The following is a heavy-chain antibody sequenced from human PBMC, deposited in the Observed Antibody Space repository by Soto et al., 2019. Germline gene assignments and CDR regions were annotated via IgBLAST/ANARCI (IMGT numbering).Heavy chain of an antibody. V-gene: IGHV4-30-4*01. CDR1: GGSISSGDYY. Sequence: QVQLQESGPGLVKPSQTLSLTCTVSGGSISSGDYYWSWIRQPPGKGLGWIGYIYYNGSTYYNPSLKSRVTISVDTSKNQFSLKLSYVTAADTAVYYCASSLAAGPGTGWFDPWGKGTLVTVSS. J-gene: IGHJ5*02. CDR3: ASSLAAGPGTGWFDP. D-gene: IGHD6-13*01. CDR2: IYYNGST.